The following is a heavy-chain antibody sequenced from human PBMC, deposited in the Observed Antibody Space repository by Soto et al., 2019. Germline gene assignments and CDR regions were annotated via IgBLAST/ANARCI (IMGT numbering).Heavy chain of an antibody. CDR2: IKQDGSET. CDR1: GFIFSNYW. D-gene: IGHD1-20*01. V-gene: IGHV3-7*05. Sequence: GGSLRLSCAASGFIFSNYWMSWVRQAPGRGLEWVANIKQDGSETHFVDSVKGRFTISRDNAKNSVFLQMNSLRADDTAVYYCVKDGDNKHPPLDYWGQGAQVTVSS. J-gene: IGHJ4*02. CDR3: VKDGDNKHPPLDY.